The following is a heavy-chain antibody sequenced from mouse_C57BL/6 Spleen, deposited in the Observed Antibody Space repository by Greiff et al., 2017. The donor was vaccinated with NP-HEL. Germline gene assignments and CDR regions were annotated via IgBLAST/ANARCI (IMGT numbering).Heavy chain of an antibody. D-gene: IGHD3-3*01. J-gene: IGHJ4*01. V-gene: IGHV1-64*01. CDR2: IHPNSGST. CDR1: GYTFTSYW. Sequence: QVQLQQSGAELVKPGASVKLSCKASGYTFTSYWMHWVKQRPGQGLEWIGMIHPNSGSTNYNEKFKSKATLTVDKSSSTAYMQLSSLTSEDSAVYYGAREGGREDAMDYWGQGTSVTVSS. CDR3: AREGGREDAMDY.